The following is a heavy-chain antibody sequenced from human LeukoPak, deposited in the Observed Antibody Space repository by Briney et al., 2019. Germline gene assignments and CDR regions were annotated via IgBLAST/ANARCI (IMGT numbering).Heavy chain of an antibody. CDR1: GYTFTSYG. V-gene: IGHV1-46*01. Sequence: GASVKVSCKASGYTFTSYGISWVRQAPGQGLEWMGIINPNGGSTTYAQKFQGRVTMTRDTSTSTVYMELSSLRSEDTAVYYCARGLMFSGYTYWGQGTLVTVSS. J-gene: IGHJ4*02. CDR3: ARGLMFSGYTY. D-gene: IGHD3-22*01. CDR2: INPNGGST.